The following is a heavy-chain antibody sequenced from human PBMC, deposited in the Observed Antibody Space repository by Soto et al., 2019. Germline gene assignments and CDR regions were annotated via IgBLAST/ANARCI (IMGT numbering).Heavy chain of an antibody. CDR2: ISAYNGNT. CDR1: GYTFTSYG. Sequence: GASVKVSCKASGYTFTSYGISWVRQAPGQELEWMGWISAYNGNTNYAQKLQGRVTMTTDTSTSTAYMELRSLRSDDTAVYYCARVGGSYYSFYYYGMDVWGQGTTVTVSS. D-gene: IGHD1-26*01. CDR3: ARVGGSYYSFYYYGMDV. J-gene: IGHJ6*02. V-gene: IGHV1-18*04.